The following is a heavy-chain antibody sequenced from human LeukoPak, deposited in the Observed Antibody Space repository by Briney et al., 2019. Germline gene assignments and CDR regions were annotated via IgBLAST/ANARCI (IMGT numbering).Heavy chain of an antibody. Sequence: GGSLRLSCAASGFTFSIYYMNWVRQAPGKGLEWVSCIGSSSDTIYYADSVRGRFTITRDDAKNSLYLQMNSLRAEDTAVYYCARADNYVVVVYMDVWGKGTTVTVSS. J-gene: IGHJ6*03. CDR2: IGSSSDTI. CDR3: ARADNYVVVVYMDV. D-gene: IGHD2-21*01. V-gene: IGHV3-48*04. CDR1: GFTFSIYY.